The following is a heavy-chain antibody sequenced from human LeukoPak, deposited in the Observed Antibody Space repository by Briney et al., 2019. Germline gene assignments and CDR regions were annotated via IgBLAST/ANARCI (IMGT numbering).Heavy chain of an antibody. J-gene: IGHJ4*02. CDR3: ARAGSSGSSWYDSGVDY. V-gene: IGHV6-1*01. CDR2: TYYRSKWYN. D-gene: IGHD6-13*01. Sequence: SQTLSLTCAISGDSVSSNSAAWNWIRQSPSRGLEWLGRTYYRSKWYNDYAVSVKSRITINPDTSKNQFSLQLNSVAPEDTAVYYCARAGSSGSSWYDSGVDYWGQGTLVSVSS. CDR1: GDSVSSNSAA.